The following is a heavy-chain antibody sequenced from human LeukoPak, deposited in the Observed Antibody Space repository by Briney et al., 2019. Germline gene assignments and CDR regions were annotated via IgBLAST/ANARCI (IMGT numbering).Heavy chain of an antibody. D-gene: IGHD2-2*01. CDR1: GGPLSSYY. J-gene: IGHJ4*02. V-gene: IGHV4-4*07. Sequence: SETLSLTCTVSGGPLSSYYWSWIRQPAGKGLEWIGRIYTSGSTHYNPSLKSRVTMSVDTSKNQFSLKLSSVTAADTAVYYCARDCSSTSCYRYYFDYWGQGTLVTVSS. CDR2: IYTSGST. CDR3: ARDCSSTSCYRYYFDY.